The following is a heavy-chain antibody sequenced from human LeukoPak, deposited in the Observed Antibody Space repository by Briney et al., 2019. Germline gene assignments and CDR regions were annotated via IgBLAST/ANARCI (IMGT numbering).Heavy chain of an antibody. D-gene: IGHD6-6*01. CDR3: ARHLPYSSSGHDAFGI. Sequence: SETLSLTCTVSGGSISSSSYYWGWIRQPPGKGLEWIGSIYYSGSTYYNPSLKSRVTISVDTSKNQFSLKLSSVTAADTAVYYCARHLPYSSSGHDAFGIWGQGTMVTVSS. CDR2: IYYSGST. V-gene: IGHV4-39*01. J-gene: IGHJ3*02. CDR1: GGSISSSSYY.